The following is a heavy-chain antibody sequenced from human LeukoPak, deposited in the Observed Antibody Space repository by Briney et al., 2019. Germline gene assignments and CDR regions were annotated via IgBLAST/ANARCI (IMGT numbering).Heavy chain of an antibody. V-gene: IGHV4-39*01. J-gene: IGHJ4*02. D-gene: IGHD6-19*01. CDR2: IHYSGKV. Sequence: SETLSLTCTVSGGSLRSSGHWWVWIRQPTGKGLEWIGSIHYSGKVYYNPSLKSRVTTSVDTSTDQLSLRLSSATAADTAIYYCARQSGDQSSAWYFDAWGQGTLVTVSS. CDR1: GGSLRSSGHW. CDR3: ARQSGDQSSAWYFDA.